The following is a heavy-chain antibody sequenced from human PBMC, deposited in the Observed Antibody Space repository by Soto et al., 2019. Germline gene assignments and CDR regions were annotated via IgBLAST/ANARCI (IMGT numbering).Heavy chain of an antibody. CDR1: GFTFSSYA. CDR3: AKEDIVVVRAAIGLSCLDY. CDR2: ISGSGGST. V-gene: IGHV3-23*01. D-gene: IGHD2-2*01. Sequence: GGSLRLSCAASGFTFSSYAMSWVRQAPGKGLEWVSAISGSGGSTYYADSVKGRFTISRDNSKNTLYLQMNSLRAEDTAVYYCAKEDIVVVRAAIGLSCLDYWGQGTLVTVSS. J-gene: IGHJ4*02.